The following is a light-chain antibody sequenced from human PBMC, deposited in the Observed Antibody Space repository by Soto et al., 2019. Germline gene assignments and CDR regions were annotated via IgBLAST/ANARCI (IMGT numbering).Light chain of an antibody. CDR3: IQDYNYPLT. CDR1: QDIRTY. J-gene: IGKJ4*01. V-gene: IGKV1-6*01. Sequence: AIRMAPSPGSLSESCGDRVPITCQASQDIRTYVNWYQQKPGKAPKLLIYDASILETGVPSRFSGSGSGTDFTLTISSLQPEDFATYYCIQDYNYPLTFGGGTKVDI. CDR2: DAS.